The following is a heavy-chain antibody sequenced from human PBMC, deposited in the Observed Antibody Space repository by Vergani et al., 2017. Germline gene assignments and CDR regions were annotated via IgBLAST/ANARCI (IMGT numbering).Heavy chain of an antibody. Sequence: EVQLLESGGNLVQPGGSLRLSCAASGFTFTNFAMTWVRQAPGEGLEWVSGISGSGGFTYYADSVKGRFTISRDNSKNTLYLQMNSLRAEDTAVYYCAKDGEYQLLPDYWGQGTLVTVSS. CDR1: GFTFTNFA. J-gene: IGHJ4*02. V-gene: IGHV3-23*01. CDR2: ISGSGGFT. D-gene: IGHD2-2*01. CDR3: AKDGEYQLLPDY.